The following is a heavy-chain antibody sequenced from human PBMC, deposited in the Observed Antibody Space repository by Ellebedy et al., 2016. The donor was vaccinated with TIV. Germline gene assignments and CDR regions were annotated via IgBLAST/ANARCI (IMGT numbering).Heavy chain of an antibody. CDR3: AKRIGFWSGYPPQNWFDP. CDR2: ISGSGGST. J-gene: IGHJ5*02. V-gene: IGHV3-23*01. CDR1: GFTFSNAW. Sequence: GESLKISXAASGFTFSNAWMSWVRQAPGKGLEWVSAISGSGGSTYYADSVKGRFTISRDNSKNTLYLQMNSLRAEDTAVYYCAKRIGFWSGYPPQNWFDPWGQGTLVTVSS. D-gene: IGHD3-3*01.